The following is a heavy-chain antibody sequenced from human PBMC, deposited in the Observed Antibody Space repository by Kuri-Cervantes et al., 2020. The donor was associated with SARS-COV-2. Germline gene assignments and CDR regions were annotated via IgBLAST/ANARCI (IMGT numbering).Heavy chain of an antibody. J-gene: IGHJ6*03. V-gene: IGHV1-8*01. CDR1: ETTFPNYD. CDR3: AKGWSRSGFGVVHYYYYMDV. CDR2: VKTNSGNT. Sequence: ASVKVSCKAPETTFPNYDINWVRQATGQGLEWMGMVKTNSGNTLYAQIFQGRVTMTRDTSTSTVYMELSRLRSDDTAVYYCAKGWSRSGFGVVHYYYYMDVWGKGTTVTVSS. D-gene: IGHD3-3*01.